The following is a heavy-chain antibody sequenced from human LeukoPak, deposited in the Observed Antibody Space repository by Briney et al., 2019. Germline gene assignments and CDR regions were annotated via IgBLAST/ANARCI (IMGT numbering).Heavy chain of an antibody. V-gene: IGHV4-34*01. J-gene: IGHJ4*02. CDR1: GGSFSGYY. CDR2: INHSGST. Sequence: SETLSLTWAVYGGSFSGYYWSWIRQPPGKGLEWIGEINHSGSTNYNPSLKSRVTISVDTSKNQFSLKLSSVTAADTAVYYCARGPVYDYVWGSYRYSQKPTYYFDYWGQGTLVAVSS. D-gene: IGHD3-16*02. CDR3: ARGPVYDYVWGSYRYSQKPTYYFDY.